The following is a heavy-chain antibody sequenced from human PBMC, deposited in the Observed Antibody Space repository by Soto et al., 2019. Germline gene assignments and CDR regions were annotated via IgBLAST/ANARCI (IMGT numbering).Heavy chain of an antibody. D-gene: IGHD7-27*01. V-gene: IGHV4-59*08. CDR2: IFYSGST. CDR3: ARRWGPGFDY. CDR1: GGSISNYY. Sequence: SETLSLTCTVSGGSISNYYWSWIRQPPGRGLEWIGHIFYSGSTNYNPSLKSRVTISVDTSKNQFSLKLSSVTAADTAVYYCARRWGPGFDYWGQGTLVTVSS. J-gene: IGHJ4*02.